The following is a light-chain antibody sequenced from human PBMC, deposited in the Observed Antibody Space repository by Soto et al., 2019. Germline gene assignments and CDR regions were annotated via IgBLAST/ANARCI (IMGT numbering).Light chain of an antibody. CDR3: SSYTSSSTRV. CDR2: DVS. Sequence: ALTQPASVSGSPGQSITISCTGTSSDVGAYNYVSWFQQHPGEAPKLMIYDVSDRSSGVSNRFSGSKSGNTASLTISGLQAEDEADYYCSSYTSSSTRVFGTGTKVTVL. V-gene: IGLV2-14*01. CDR1: SSDVGAYNY. J-gene: IGLJ1*01.